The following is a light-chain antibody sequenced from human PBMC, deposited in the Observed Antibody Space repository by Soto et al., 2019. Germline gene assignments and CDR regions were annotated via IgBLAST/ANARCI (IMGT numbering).Light chain of an antibody. V-gene: IGLV1-51*01. J-gene: IGLJ2*01. CDR3: GTWDSSLSAAQGV. CDR1: DSNIESNY. CDR2: DNN. Sequence: QSVLTQPPSVSAAPGQKVTISCSGDDSNIESNYVSWYQQFPGSAPKPPIYDNNKRPSGIPDRFSGSKSGTSATLGITGLQPGDEADYYCGTWDSSLSAAQGVFGGGTKVTVL.